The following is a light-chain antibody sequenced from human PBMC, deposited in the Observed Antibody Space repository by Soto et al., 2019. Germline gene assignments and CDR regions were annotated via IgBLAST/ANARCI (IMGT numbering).Light chain of an antibody. CDR2: GAS. CDR3: LQHNTYPLS. Sequence: DIQMTQSPSAMSASVGDRVTITCRASQAISHYLAWFHQRPGKVPKRLIYGASTLESGVPSRFSGSGSGTEFTLTISSLQPEDFGTYYCLQHNTYPLSVGGATKVDIK. V-gene: IGKV1-17*03. J-gene: IGKJ4*01. CDR1: QAISHY.